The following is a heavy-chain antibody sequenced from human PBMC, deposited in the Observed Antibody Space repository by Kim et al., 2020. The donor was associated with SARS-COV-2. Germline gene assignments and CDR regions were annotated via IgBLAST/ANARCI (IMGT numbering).Heavy chain of an antibody. D-gene: IGHD3-22*01. J-gene: IGHJ4*02. CDR2: IDPSDSQT. CDR3: AVTPSGFFHRPLDY. V-gene: IGHV5-10-1*01. CDR1: GDTLTKYW. Sequence: GESLKISCKESGDTLTKYWITWVRQMPGKGLEWMGRIDPSDSQTNYSPSFQGRVTISADTSIKTAHLQWNSLQASDTAIYYCAVTPSGFFHRPLDYWGQGTLVIVTS.